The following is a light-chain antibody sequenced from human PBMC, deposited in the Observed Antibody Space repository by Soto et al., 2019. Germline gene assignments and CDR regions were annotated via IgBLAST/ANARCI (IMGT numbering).Light chain of an antibody. V-gene: IGKV1-5*01. Sequence: IHMTHSPSTLSASFGDIVTITCRASQSISSELAWYQQKPGTAPKLLIYHASTLESGVPSRFSGSGSGTEFTPTISGLQPDDFATYYCQQYMSYSFGQGTKVDIK. CDR3: QQYMSYS. CDR2: HAS. CDR1: QSISSE. J-gene: IGKJ1*01.